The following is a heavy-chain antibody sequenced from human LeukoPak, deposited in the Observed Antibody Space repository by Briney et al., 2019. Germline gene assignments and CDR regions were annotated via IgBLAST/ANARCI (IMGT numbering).Heavy chain of an antibody. D-gene: IGHD3-10*01. J-gene: IGHJ4*02. V-gene: IGHV3-30-3*01. CDR1: GFTFSSYA. CDR3: ARANYGSGSYFDY. CDR2: ISYDGSNK. Sequence: PGGSLRLSCAASGFTFSSYAMHWVRQAPGKGLERVAVISYDGSNKYYADSVKGRFTISRDNSKNTLYLQMNSLRAEDTAVYYCARANYGSGSYFDYWGQGTLVTVSS.